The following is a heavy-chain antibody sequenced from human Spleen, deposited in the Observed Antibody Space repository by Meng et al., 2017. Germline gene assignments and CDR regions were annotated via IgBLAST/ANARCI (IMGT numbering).Heavy chain of an antibody. J-gene: IGHJ3*02. D-gene: IGHD3-3*01. CDR2: ISGSGGST. Sequence: GESLKISCAASGFTFSSYAMSWVRQAPGTGLEWVSGISGSGGSTYYADSVKGRFTISRDNSKNTLYLQMNSLRAEDTALYYCAKATGDLWSGFDIWGQGTKVTVSS. CDR1: GFTFSSYA. V-gene: IGHV3-23*01. CDR3: AKATGDLWSGFDI.